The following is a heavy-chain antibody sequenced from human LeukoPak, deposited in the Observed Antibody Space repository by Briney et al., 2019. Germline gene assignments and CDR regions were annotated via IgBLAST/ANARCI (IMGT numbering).Heavy chain of an antibody. CDR3: ARRHKHYYQIDY. CDR1: AYTFTSYY. Sequence: ASGNLSCKSSAYTFTSYYFHLVRHAPGQGLEWMGMVNPSGGSTSYAQKFQGRVTMTRDTSTTTFYMELSSLRSDNTAVFYCARRHKHYYQIDYWGQGPLVPVSS. D-gene: IGHD1-26*01. CDR2: VNPSGGST. V-gene: IGHV1-46*01. J-gene: IGHJ4*02.